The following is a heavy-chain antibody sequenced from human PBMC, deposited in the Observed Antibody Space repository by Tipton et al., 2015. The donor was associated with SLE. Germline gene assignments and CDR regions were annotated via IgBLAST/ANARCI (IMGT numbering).Heavy chain of an antibody. CDR1: GFTFSSYA. Sequence: SLRLSCAASGFTFSSYAMHWVRQAPGKGLEWVAVISYDGSNKYYADSVKGRFTISRDNSKNTLYLQMNSLRAEDTAVYYCASSLLTVFAGFDYWGQGTLGTVSS. CDR3: ASSLLTVFAGFDY. J-gene: IGHJ4*02. V-gene: IGHV3-30*04. CDR2: ISYDGSNK. D-gene: IGHD3-3*01.